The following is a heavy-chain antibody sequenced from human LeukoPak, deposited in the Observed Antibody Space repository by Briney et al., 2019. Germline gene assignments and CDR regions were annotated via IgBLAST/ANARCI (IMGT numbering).Heavy chain of an antibody. V-gene: IGHV4-59*12. CDR2: IYYSGST. D-gene: IGHD3-3*01. CDR3: ARGVALYDFWSGYGYYFDY. J-gene: IGHJ4*02. CDR1: GCSISSDY. Sequence: SETVSLTCTVSGCSISSDYWSWIRQPPGKGLEWIEDIYYSGSTNYNPSLKSRVTISVDTSKNQFSLKLSSVTAADTAVYYCARGVALYDFWSGYGYYFDYWGQGTLVTVSS.